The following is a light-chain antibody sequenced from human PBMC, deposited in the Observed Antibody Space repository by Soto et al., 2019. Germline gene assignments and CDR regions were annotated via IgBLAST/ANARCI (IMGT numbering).Light chain of an antibody. V-gene: IGKV1-39*01. J-gene: IGKJ4*01. CDR2: AAS. Sequence: DIQMTQSPSSLSASMGDRVTITCRASQSISTYLNWYQQKLGEAPKLLIYAASSLQSGVPLRFNGSGSGTDFTLTINSLQPEDFATYSCQQSSSAPRSFGGGTRVEIK. CDR3: QQSSSAPRS. CDR1: QSISTY.